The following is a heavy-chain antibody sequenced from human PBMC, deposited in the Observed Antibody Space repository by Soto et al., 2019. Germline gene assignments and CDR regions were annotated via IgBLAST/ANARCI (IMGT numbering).Heavy chain of an antibody. J-gene: IGHJ4*02. CDR3: ARHYPIGNNWNYFDY. Sequence: SETLSLTCTVSDVSISSYYWGWIRQPPGKGLEWIGYIFYTGSANYNPSLKSRVTMSVDTSKTQFSLRLSSVTAADTAVYYCARHYPIGNNWNYFDYWGQGTLVTVSS. D-gene: IGHD1-1*01. CDR2: IFYTGSA. V-gene: IGHV4-59*08. CDR1: DVSISSYY.